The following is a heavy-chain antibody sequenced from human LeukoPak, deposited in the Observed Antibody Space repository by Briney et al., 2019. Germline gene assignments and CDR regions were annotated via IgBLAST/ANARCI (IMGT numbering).Heavy chain of an antibody. CDR1: GGSFSGYY. D-gene: IGHD1-26*01. CDR2: INHSGST. Sequence: SETLSLTCAVYGGSFSGYYWSWIRQPPGKGLEWIGEINHSGSTNYNPSLKSRVTISVDTSKNQFSLKLSSVTAADTAVYYCARGGGSGSYSYFDYWGQGTVVTVSS. CDR3: ARGGGSGSYSYFDY. J-gene: IGHJ4*02. V-gene: IGHV4-34*01.